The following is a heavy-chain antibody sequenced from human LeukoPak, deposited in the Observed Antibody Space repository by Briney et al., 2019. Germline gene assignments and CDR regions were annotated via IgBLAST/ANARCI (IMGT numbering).Heavy chain of an antibody. D-gene: IGHD3-22*01. V-gene: IGHV3-23*01. CDR3: AKDDRYDSSGYPDY. Sequence: GGSLRLSRAASGFTFSSYAMSWVRQAPGKGLEWVSAISGSGGSTYYADSVKGRFTISRDNSKNTLYLQMNSLRAEDTAVYYCAKDDRYDSSGYPDYWGQGTLVTVSS. CDR2: ISGSGGST. J-gene: IGHJ4*02. CDR1: GFTFSSYA.